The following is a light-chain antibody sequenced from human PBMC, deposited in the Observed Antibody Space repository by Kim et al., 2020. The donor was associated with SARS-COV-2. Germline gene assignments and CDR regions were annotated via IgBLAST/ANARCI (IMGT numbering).Light chain of an antibody. CDR3: QQRTNWPPWT. J-gene: IGKJ1*01. CDR1: QSLSSF. CDR2: DAS. V-gene: IGKV3-11*01. Sequence: CPGERATLSCRASQSLSSFLAWYQQKPGQAPRLLIYDASSRATGIPARFSGSGSGTDFTLTISSLEPEDFAVYYCQQRTNWPPWTFGQGTKVDIK.